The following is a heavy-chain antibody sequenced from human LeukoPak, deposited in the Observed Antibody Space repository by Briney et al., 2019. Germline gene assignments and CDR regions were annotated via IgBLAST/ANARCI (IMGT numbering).Heavy chain of an antibody. CDR2: IRSDGSNK. J-gene: IGHJ6*03. CDR1: GFTFNNYG. CDR3: AKESGSSVTYYYYMNV. V-gene: IGHV3-30*02. D-gene: IGHD6-25*01. Sequence: GSLRLSCAASGFTFNNYGMHWVRQAPGKGLEWVAFIRSDGSNKYYADSVKGRFTISRDNSKNTLYLQMNSLRTEDTAVYYCAKESGSSVTYYYYMNVWGKGTTVTVSS.